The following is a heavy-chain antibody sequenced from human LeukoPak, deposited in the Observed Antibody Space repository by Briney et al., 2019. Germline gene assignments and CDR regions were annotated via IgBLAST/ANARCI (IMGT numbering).Heavy chain of an antibody. V-gene: IGHV3-7*01. J-gene: IGHJ4*02. Sequence: PGGSVRLSCAASGFTFSSYAMSWVRQAPGKGLEWVANIKQDGSEKYYVDSVKGRFTISRDNAKNSLYLQMNSLRAEDTAVYYCARVTRGGYDGYFDYWGQGTLVTVSS. CDR1: GFTFSSYA. CDR2: IKQDGSEK. CDR3: ARVTRGGYDGYFDY. D-gene: IGHD5-12*01.